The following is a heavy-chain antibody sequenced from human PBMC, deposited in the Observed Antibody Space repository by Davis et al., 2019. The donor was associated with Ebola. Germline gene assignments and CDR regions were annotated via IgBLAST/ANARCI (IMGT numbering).Heavy chain of an antibody. CDR2: INPNSGGT. D-gene: IGHD2-8*02. J-gene: IGHJ3*02. V-gene: IGHV1-2*02. Sequence: ASVKVSCKASRYTFTAYYMHWVRQAPGQGLEWMGWINPNSGGTNYAQKFQGRVTMTRDTSISTAYMELSSLRSDDTAVYYCARARGGTEYDAFDIWGQGTMVTVSS. CDR3: ARARGGTEYDAFDI. CDR1: RYTFTAYY.